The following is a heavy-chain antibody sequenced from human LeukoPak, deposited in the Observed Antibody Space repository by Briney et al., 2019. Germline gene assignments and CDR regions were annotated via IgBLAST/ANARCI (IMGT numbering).Heavy chain of an antibody. CDR3: AKLGEVGGVGCYTN. D-gene: IGHD2-2*02. CDR1: GFTFSCNG. Sequence: GGSLRLSCAASGFTFSCNGMNWVRQAPGKGLEWVSAISDTGRSIYYADSVKGRFTISRDNSQNTVYLQMNSLRAEDTAVYYCAKLGEVGGVGCYTNWGQGTRVTVSS. V-gene: IGHV3-23*01. J-gene: IGHJ4*02. CDR2: ISDTGRSI.